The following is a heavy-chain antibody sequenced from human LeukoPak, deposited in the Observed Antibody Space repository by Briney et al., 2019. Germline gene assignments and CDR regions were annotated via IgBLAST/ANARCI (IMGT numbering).Heavy chain of an antibody. J-gene: IGHJ4*02. V-gene: IGHV4-59*01. CDR1: GGSISSYY. CDR2: ISDTGST. CDR3: ARSYGSGSFYYFDY. Sequence: PSETLSLTCTVSGGSISSYYWSWIRQPPGKGLEWIGYISDTGSTNYNPSLKSRVSISVDTSKNQLSLRLSSVTAADTAVYYCARSYGSGSFYYFDYWGQGTLVTVSS. D-gene: IGHD3-10*01.